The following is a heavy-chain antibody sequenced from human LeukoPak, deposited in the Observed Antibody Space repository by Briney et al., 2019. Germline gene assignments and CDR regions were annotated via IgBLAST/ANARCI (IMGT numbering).Heavy chain of an antibody. V-gene: IGHV3-53*01. CDR2: IYGAGAGLT. J-gene: IGHJ4*02. D-gene: IGHD7-27*01. CDR1: GFSVINTY. CDR3: VRDRAWGSYDY. Sequence: PGGSLRLSCETSGFSVINTYMSWVRQAPGKGLEWVSVIYGAGAGLTSYIDSVKGRFTTSRDNSKNTVYLQMNSLRADDTAMYFCVRDRAWGSYDYWGQGALVTVSS.